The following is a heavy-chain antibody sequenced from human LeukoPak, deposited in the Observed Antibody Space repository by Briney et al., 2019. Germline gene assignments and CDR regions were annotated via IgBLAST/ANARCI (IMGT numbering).Heavy chain of an antibody. CDR2: IIPILGIA. CDR3: AREARITIFGVVTNDAFDI. V-gene: IGHV1-69*04. CDR1: GGTFSSYA. D-gene: IGHD3-3*01. J-gene: IGHJ3*02. Sequence: ASVKVSCKASGGTFSSYAISWVRQAPGQGLEWMGRIIPILGIANYAQKFQGRVTITADESTSTAYMELSSLRSEDTAVYYCAREARITIFGVVTNDAFDIWGQGTMVTVSS.